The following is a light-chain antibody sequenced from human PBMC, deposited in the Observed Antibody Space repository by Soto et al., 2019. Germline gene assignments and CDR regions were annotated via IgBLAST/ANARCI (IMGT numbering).Light chain of an antibody. CDR1: QSIGSSY. V-gene: IGKV3-20*01. CDR2: GAS. Sequence: EIVLTHSPGTLSLSPGERATLSCRASQSIGSSYLAWYQQKPGQAPRLLIHGASTRATGIPDRFSGSGSGKYLSLIIIRPEPEDFAVYYCQQYGRSLISVGQGT. J-gene: IGKJ5*01. CDR3: QQYGRSLIS.